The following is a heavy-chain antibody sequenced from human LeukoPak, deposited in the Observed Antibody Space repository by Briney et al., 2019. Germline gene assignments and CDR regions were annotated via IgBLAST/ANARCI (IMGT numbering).Heavy chain of an antibody. CDR1: GFTFSSYA. CDR2: ISGSGGST. Sequence: GGSLRLSCAASGFTFSSYAMSWVRQAPGKGLEWVSAISGSGGSTYYADSVKGRFTISRDNSKNTLYLQMNSLRAEDTAVYYCAKGSYSSGWYGSFDYWGQGTLVTVSS. CDR3: AKGSYSSGWYGSFDY. V-gene: IGHV3-23*01. D-gene: IGHD6-19*01. J-gene: IGHJ4*02.